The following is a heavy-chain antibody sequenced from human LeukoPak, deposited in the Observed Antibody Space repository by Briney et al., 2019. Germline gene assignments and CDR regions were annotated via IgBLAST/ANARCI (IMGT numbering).Heavy chain of an antibody. D-gene: IGHD3-22*01. V-gene: IGHV4-34*01. Sequence: SETLSLTCAVYGGSFSGYYWSWIRQPPEKGLEWIGEINHSGSTNYNPSLKSRVTISVDTSKNQFSLKLSSVTAADTAVYYCASGADSSNYFLYYWGQGILVTVSS. J-gene: IGHJ4*02. CDR2: INHSGST. CDR1: GGSFSGYY. CDR3: ASGADSSNYFLYY.